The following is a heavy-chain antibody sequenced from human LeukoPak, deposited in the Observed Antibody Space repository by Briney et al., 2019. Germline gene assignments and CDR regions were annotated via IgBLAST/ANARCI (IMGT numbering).Heavy chain of an antibody. Sequence: GGSLRLSCAASGFTFSSYAMSWVRQAPGKGLEWVSAISGSGGSTYYADSVKGRFTISRDNSKNTLYLQMNSLRAEDTAVYYCAKDPRIVATPKYCYYYMDVWGKGTTVTVSS. J-gene: IGHJ6*03. CDR3: AKDPRIVATPKYCYYYMDV. D-gene: IGHD5-12*01. CDR1: GFTFSSYA. V-gene: IGHV3-23*01. CDR2: ISGSGGST.